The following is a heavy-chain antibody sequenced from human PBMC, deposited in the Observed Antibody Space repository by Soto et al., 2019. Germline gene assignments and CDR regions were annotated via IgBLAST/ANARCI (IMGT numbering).Heavy chain of an antibody. V-gene: IGHV1-69*13. Sequence: SVKVSGKSSGGTFNNYAISWVRQAPGQGLEWMGGIIPIFGPANYAQKFQGRVTITADESTTTAYMELTSLRSEDTAVYYRARDSRPDCGGDCYGFYFDYWGQGTLVTVSS. D-gene: IGHD2-21*02. CDR3: ARDSRPDCGGDCYGFYFDY. CDR2: IIPIFGPA. J-gene: IGHJ4*02. CDR1: GGTFNNYA.